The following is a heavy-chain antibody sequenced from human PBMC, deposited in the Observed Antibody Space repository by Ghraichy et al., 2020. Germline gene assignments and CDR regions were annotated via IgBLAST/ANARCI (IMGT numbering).Heavy chain of an antibody. CDR2: ISYDGSNK. J-gene: IGHJ6*02. CDR3: AKGGLLVDYYGSGSYYSDYYYYGMDV. Sequence: GGSLRLYCAASGFTFSSYGMHWVRQAPGKGLEWVAVISYDGSNKYYADSVKGRFTISRDNSKNTLYLQMNSLRAEDTAVYYCAKGGLLVDYYGSGSYYSDYYYYGMDVCGQGTTVTVSS. V-gene: IGHV3-30*18. D-gene: IGHD3-10*01. CDR1: GFTFSSYG.